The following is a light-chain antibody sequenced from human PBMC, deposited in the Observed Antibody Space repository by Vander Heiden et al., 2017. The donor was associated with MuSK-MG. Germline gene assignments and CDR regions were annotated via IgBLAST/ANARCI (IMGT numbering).Light chain of an antibody. J-gene: IGLJ2*01. CDR2: DTL. V-gene: IGLV1-40*01. Sequence: QSVLTQPPSVSGAPGQRVTISCTGSSSNIGARYDVHWYQQLPGTAPKLLIYDTLKRPSGVSDPFSGSKSGASASLAIAGLQAGDEADYYCQSFDSGLSGVLFGGGTKLTVL. CDR3: QSFDSGLSGVL. CDR1: SSNIGARYD.